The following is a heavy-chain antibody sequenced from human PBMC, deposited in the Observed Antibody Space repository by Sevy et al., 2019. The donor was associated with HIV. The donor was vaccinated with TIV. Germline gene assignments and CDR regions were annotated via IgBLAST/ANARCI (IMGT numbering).Heavy chain of an antibody. J-gene: IGHJ5*02. V-gene: IGHV1-3*04. D-gene: IGHD2-2*01. CDR2: INTANGNT. Sequence: ASVKVSCKASGYTFSYYAVHWVRQAPGQRLEWMGWINTANGNTKYSQKFQGGLTITRDASASIVYMQLSSLRYEDTAVYYCARDPGGLPAAMMGWFDPWGQGTLVTVSS. CDR1: GYTFSYYA. CDR3: ARDPGGLPAAMMGWFDP.